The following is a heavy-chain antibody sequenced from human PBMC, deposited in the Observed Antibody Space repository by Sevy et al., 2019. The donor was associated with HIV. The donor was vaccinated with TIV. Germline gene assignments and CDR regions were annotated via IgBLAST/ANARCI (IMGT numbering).Heavy chain of an antibody. Sequence: GGSLRLSCAASGFTFSNAWMSWVRQAPGKGLEWVGRIKSKADGGTTDYTAPVKGRFTNLIDDSEHTLYLQMNSLKTVDSPVYYCTSDVEWLLDGEYYYYHGKDVWGQGTTVTVSS. CDR2: IKSKADGGTT. CDR3: TSDVEWLLDGEYYYYHGKDV. J-gene: IGHJ6*02. CDR1: GFTFSNAW. V-gene: IGHV3-15*01. D-gene: IGHD3-3*01.